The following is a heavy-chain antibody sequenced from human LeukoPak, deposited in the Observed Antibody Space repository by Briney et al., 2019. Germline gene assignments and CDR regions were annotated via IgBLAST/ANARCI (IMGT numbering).Heavy chain of an antibody. CDR2: IIPIFGTA. CDR3: ARDGSSDYVWGSYRYTSVNDAFDI. Sequence: GASVKVSCKASGGTFSSYAISWVRQAPGQGLEWMGRIIPIFGTANYAQKFQGRVTITTDESTSTAYMELSSLRSEDTAVYYCARDGSSDYVWGSYRYTSVNDAFDIWGQGTMVTVSS. D-gene: IGHD3-16*02. V-gene: IGHV1-69*05. J-gene: IGHJ3*02. CDR1: GGTFSSYA.